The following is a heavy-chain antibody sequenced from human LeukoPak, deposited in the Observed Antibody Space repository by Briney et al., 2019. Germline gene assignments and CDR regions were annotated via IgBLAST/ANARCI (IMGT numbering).Heavy chain of an antibody. D-gene: IGHD6-13*01. CDR3: ARGACGGSSCPNDY. V-gene: IGHV1-18*01. J-gene: IGHJ4*02. CDR1: GYTFTSYG. Sequence: ASVKVFCKASGYTFTSYGMSWVRQAPGQGLQWMGWIIAHVGNTNYAQKLQGRVTMTTDTSTMTTDTSTSTAYMELRSLRSDDSAVYYCARGACGGSSCPNDYWGQGTLVTVSS. CDR2: IIAHVGNT.